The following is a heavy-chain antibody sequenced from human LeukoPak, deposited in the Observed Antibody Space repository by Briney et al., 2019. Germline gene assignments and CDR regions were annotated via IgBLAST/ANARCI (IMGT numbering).Heavy chain of an antibody. D-gene: IGHD1-26*01. Sequence: SETLSLTCAVYGGSFSGYYWSWIRQPPGKGLEWIGEINHSGSTNYNPSLKSRVTISVDTSKNQFSLKLSSVTAADTAVYYCARQGRELHLFDYWGQGTLVTVSS. CDR3: ARQGRELHLFDY. CDR1: GGSFSGYY. CDR2: INHSGST. V-gene: IGHV4-34*01. J-gene: IGHJ4*02.